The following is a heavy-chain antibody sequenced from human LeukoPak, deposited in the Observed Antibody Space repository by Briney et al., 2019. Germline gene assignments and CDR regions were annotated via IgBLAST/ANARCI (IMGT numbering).Heavy chain of an antibody. CDR3: AKVMDSSSSAGDY. CDR1: GFTFSSYA. D-gene: IGHD6-6*01. Sequence: PGGSLRLSCAASGFTFSSYAMSWVRQAPGKGLEWVSAISGSGGSTYYADSVKGRFTISRDNSKNTLYLQMNSLRADDTAVYYCAKVMDSSSSAGDYWGQGTLVTVSS. J-gene: IGHJ4*02. V-gene: IGHV3-23*01. CDR2: ISGSGGST.